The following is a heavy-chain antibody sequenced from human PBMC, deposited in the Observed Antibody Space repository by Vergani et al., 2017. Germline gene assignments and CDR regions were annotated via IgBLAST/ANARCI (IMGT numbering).Heavy chain of an antibody. CDR1: GGSISSYY. D-gene: IGHD3-10*01. J-gene: IGHJ5*02. CDR2: IYYSGST. V-gene: IGHV4-59*01. Sequence: QVQLQESGPGLVKPSETLSLTCTVSGGSISSYYWSWIRQPPGKGLEWIGYIYYSGSTNYNPSRKSRVTISVDTSKNQFSLKLSSVTAADTAVYYCAREAGRNYYGSENWFDPWGQGTLVTVSS. CDR3: AREAGRNYYGSENWFDP.